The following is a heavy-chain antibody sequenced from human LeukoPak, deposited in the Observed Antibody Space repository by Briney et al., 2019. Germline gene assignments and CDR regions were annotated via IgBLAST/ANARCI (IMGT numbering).Heavy chain of an antibody. CDR1: EFSVGSNY. J-gene: IGHJ4*02. V-gene: IGHV3-21*06. CDR2: ISSRSSYK. Sequence: GGSLRLSCAASEFSVGSNYMTWVRQAPGKGLEWVSAISSRSSYKYYADSVKGRFTVSRDNAKNSLYLEMNSLRVDDTAVYYCAREGTMISSFDYWGQGTLVTVSS. D-gene: IGHD3-22*01. CDR3: AREGTMISSFDY.